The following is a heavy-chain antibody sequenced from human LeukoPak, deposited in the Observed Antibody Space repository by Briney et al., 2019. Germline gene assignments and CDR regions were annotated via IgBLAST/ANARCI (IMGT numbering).Heavy chain of an antibody. CDR3: ARDCSSTSCYWWGFDY. CDR2: IYTSGST. Sequence: SETLSLTCTVSRGSISSYYWSWIRQPAGKGLEWIGRIYTSGSTNYNPSLKSRVTMSVDTSKNQFSLKLSSVTAADTAVYYCARDCSSTSCYWWGFDYWGQGTLVTVSS. J-gene: IGHJ4*02. D-gene: IGHD2-2*01. V-gene: IGHV4-4*07. CDR1: RGSISSYY.